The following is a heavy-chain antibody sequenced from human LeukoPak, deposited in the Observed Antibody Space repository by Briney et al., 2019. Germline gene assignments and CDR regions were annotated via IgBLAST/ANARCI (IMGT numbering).Heavy chain of an antibody. CDR1: GGSISSSGYY. CDR3: ARGPMVRGVYYFDP. Sequence: SQTLSVTCTVSGGSISSSGYYWSWIRQHPGKGLEWIGYIYYSGSTYYNPSLKSRVTISVDTSKNQFSLKLSSVTAADTAVYYCARGPMVRGVYYFDPWGQGTLVTGSS. J-gene: IGHJ5*02. CDR2: IYYSGST. V-gene: IGHV4-31*03. D-gene: IGHD3-10*01.